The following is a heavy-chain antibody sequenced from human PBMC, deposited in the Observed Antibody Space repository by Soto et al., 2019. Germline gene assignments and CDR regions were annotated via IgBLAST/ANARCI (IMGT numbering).Heavy chain of an antibody. D-gene: IGHD3-22*01. CDR1: GGSISSYY. CDR3: AASTMIVGNFDY. CDR2: IYYSGST. V-gene: IGHV4-59*01. J-gene: IGHJ4*02. Sequence: SETLSLTCTVSGGSISSYYWSWIRQPPGKGLEWIGYIYYSGSTNYNPSLKSRVTISVDTSKNQFSLRLSSVTAADTAVYYCAASTMIVGNFDYWGQGTLVTVSS.